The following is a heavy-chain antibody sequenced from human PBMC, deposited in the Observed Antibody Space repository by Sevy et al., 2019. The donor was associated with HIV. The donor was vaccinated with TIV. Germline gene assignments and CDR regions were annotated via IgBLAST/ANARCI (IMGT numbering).Heavy chain of an antibody. Sequence: ASVKVSCKASGGTFSSYAISWVRQAPGQGLEWMGGIIPIFGTANYAQKFQGRVTITADKSTSTAYMELSSLRSEDTAVYYCARERVVGATNIAPYDYWGQGTLVTVSS. J-gene: IGHJ4*02. CDR3: ARERVVGATNIAPYDY. CDR2: IIPIFGTA. D-gene: IGHD1-26*01. CDR1: GGTFSSYA. V-gene: IGHV1-69*06.